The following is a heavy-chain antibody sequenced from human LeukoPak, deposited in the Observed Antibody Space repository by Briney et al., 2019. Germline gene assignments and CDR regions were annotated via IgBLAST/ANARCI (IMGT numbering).Heavy chain of an antibody. Sequence: HPGGSLRLSCAASGFTFSSYEMNWVRQAPGKGLEWVSYISSSGSTIYYADSVKGRFTISRDNAKNSLYLQMNSLRAEDTAVYYCARVRDIVVVPAAMLGWFDPWGQGTLVTVSS. CDR1: GFTFSSYE. D-gene: IGHD2-2*01. CDR3: ARVRDIVVVPAAMLGWFDP. V-gene: IGHV3-48*03. CDR2: ISSSGSTI. J-gene: IGHJ5*02.